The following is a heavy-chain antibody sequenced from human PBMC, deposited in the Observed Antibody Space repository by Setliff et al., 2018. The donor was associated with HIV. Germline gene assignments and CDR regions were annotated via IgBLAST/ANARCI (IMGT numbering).Heavy chain of an antibody. D-gene: IGHD2-15*01. V-gene: IGHV4-34*01. CDR3: ARARRAGSGPKYFQH. CDR2: INHSGST. CDR1: GGSFSGYY. J-gene: IGHJ1*01. Sequence: PSETLSLTCAVYGGSFSGYYWSWIRQPPGKGLEWIGEINHSGSTNYNPSLKSRVTMSVDKSKNQFSLRLSSVTAADTAVYYCARARRAGSGPKYFQHWGQGTPVTVSS.